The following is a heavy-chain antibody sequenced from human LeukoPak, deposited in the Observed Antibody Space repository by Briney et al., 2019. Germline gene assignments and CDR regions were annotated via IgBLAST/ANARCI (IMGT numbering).Heavy chain of an antibody. Sequence: ASVKVSCKASGGTFSSYAISWVRQAPGQGLEWMGGIILIFGTANYAQKFQGRVTITTDESTSTAYMELSSLRSEDTAVYYCARDGALGITGTNDYFDYWGQGTLVTVSS. V-gene: IGHV1-69*05. J-gene: IGHJ4*02. CDR1: GGTFSSYA. CDR3: ARDGALGITGTNDYFDY. CDR2: IILIFGTA. D-gene: IGHD1-7*01.